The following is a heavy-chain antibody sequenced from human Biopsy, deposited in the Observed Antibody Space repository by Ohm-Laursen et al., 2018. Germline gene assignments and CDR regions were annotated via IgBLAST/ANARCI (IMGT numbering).Heavy chain of an antibody. V-gene: IGHV1-69*13. D-gene: IGHD1/OR15-1a*01. CDR3: ARDGGYNWNNGWFDP. Sequence: SVKVSCKASGGTFSSSAITWVRQAPGQGLEWMGGIIGIFRTAHYAQKFQGRVTITADEFMSTAYMELSSLRSEDTAVYYCARDGGYNWNNGWFDPWGQGTLVTVSS. CDR1: GGTFSSSA. CDR2: IIGIFRTA. J-gene: IGHJ5*02.